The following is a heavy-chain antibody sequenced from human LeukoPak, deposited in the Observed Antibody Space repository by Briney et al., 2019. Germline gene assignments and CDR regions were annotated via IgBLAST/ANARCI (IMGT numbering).Heavy chain of an antibody. CDR2: IKQDGSEK. Sequence: GESLKISCKGSGYSFTSYWIGWVRQAPGKGLEWVANIKQDGSEKYYVDSVKGRFTISRDNAKNSLFLQMNSLRAEDTAVYYCASGRYYYYMDVWGTGTTVTVFS. V-gene: IGHV3-7*01. CDR1: GYSFTSYW. D-gene: IGHD1-26*01. CDR3: ASGRYYYYMDV. J-gene: IGHJ6*03.